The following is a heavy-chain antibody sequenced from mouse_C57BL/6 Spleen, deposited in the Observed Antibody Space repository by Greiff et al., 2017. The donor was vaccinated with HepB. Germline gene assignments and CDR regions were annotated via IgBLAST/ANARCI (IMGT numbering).Heavy chain of an antibody. Sequence: VQLQESGAELVKPGASVKISCKASGYAFSSYWMNWVKQRPGKGLEWIGQIYPGDGDTNYNGKFKGKATLTADKSSSTAYMQLSSLTSEDSAVYFCARDYGSSYRFAYWGQGTLVTVSA. J-gene: IGHJ3*01. CDR2: IYPGDGDT. D-gene: IGHD1-1*01. V-gene: IGHV1-80*01. CDR1: GYAFSSYW. CDR3: ARDYGSSYRFAY.